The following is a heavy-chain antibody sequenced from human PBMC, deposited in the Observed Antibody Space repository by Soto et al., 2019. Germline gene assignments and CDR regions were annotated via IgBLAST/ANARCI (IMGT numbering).Heavy chain of an antibody. D-gene: IGHD3-22*01. CDR3: ATGRTNYYDSSGYYYYGMDV. CDR2: IIPIFGTA. CDR1: GGTFSSYA. Sequence: ASVKVCCEASGGTFSSYAISWVRQAPGQGLEWMGGIIPIFGTANYAQKFQGRVTITADESTSTAYMELSSLRSEDTAVYYCATGRTNYYDSSGYYYYGMDVWGQGTTVTVSS. J-gene: IGHJ6*02. V-gene: IGHV1-69*13.